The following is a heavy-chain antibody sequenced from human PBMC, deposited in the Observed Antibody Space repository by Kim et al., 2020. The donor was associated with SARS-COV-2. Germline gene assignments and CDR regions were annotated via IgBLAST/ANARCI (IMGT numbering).Heavy chain of an antibody. D-gene: IGHD3-22*01. CDR2: IIPIFGTA. J-gene: IGHJ5*02. V-gene: IGHV1-69*13. CDR1: GGTFSSYA. CDR3: ARVFSDYYYSSALGEGWFDP. Sequence: SVKVSCKASGGTFSSYAISWVRQAPGQGLEWMGGIIPIFGTANYAQKFQGRVTITADESTSTAYMELSSLRSEDTAVYYCARVFSDYYYSSALGEGWFDPWGQGTLVTVSS.